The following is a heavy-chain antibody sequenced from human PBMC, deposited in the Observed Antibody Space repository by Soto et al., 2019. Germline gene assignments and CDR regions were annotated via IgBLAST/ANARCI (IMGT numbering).Heavy chain of an antibody. V-gene: IGHV3-11*01. CDR3: ASLRSWRVDY. CDR1: GFIFSDYY. J-gene: IGHJ4*02. CDR2: ISSYGSNT. D-gene: IGHD1-26*01. Sequence: QVQLVESGGGLVKPGGSLRLSCAASGFIFSDYYMSWIRQAPGKGLELVSYISSYGSNTYYADSVKGRFTISRDNAKNSLYLQMNSLRDDDAAIYYCASLRSWRVDYWGQGTLVTVSS.